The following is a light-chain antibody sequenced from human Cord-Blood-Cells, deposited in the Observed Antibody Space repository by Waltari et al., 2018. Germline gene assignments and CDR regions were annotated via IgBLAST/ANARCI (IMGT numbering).Light chain of an antibody. J-gene: IGLJ1*01. CDR3: SSYAGSNNYV. CDR1: RSDVGGYNY. Sequence: QSALTQPPSASGSPGESVTITCTGTRSDVGGYNYVSWYHQHPGKAPKLMIYEVSKRPSGVPDRFSGSKSGNTASQTVSGLQAEDEADYYCSSYAGSNNYVFGTGTKVTVL. CDR2: EVS. V-gene: IGLV2-8*01.